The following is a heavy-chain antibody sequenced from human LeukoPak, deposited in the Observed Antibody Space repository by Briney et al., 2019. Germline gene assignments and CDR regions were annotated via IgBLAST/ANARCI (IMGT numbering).Heavy chain of an antibody. Sequence: GGSLRLSCAASGFTFSSYSMNWVRQAPGKGLEWVSYISSSSSTIYYADSVKGRFTISRDNAKNSLYLQMNSLRAEDTAVYYCAKDLMRDRWFGESWGQGTLVTVSS. J-gene: IGHJ5*02. D-gene: IGHD3-10*01. CDR2: ISSSSSTI. CDR3: AKDLMRDRWFGES. V-gene: IGHV3-48*01. CDR1: GFTFSSYS.